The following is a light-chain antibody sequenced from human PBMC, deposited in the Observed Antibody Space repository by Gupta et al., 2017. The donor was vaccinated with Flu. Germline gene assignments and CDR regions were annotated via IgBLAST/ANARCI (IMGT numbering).Light chain of an antibody. CDR2: KAS. Sequence: PTTLSASIGERVTIACRARQSISNWLEWYQQKPGKAPKLLVYKASRGGRGVPSRFSGSGSGTDFTLIISSLQPDDFATYYCQQEESSPITFGQGTPMDIK. J-gene: IGKJ5*01. V-gene: IGKV1-5*03. CDR1: QSISNW. CDR3: QQEESSPIT.